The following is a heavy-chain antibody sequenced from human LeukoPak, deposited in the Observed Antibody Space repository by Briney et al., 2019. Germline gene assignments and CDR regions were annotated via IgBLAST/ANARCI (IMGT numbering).Heavy chain of an antibody. V-gene: IGHV3-43*02. CDR1: GLPIADFA. CDR3: AKESGKFDY. Sequence: GGSLRLSCVASGLPIADFAMHWVRQAPGKGLEWVSLISGDGVSTFYADSVKGRFSISRDNSKNTLYLEMTSLRTEDAAMYYCAKESGKFDYWGQGTLVAVSS. J-gene: IGHJ4*02. CDR2: ISGDGVST.